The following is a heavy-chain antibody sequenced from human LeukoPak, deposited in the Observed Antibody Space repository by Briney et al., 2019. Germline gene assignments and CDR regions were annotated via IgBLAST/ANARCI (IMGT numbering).Heavy chain of an antibody. CDR3: ARHVVSDAFDI. Sequence: SETLSLTCTVSGGSISSGSYYWSWIRQPAGKGLEWIGRFYTSGSTNYNPSLKSRVTISVDTSKNQFSLKLTSVTAADTAVYYCARHVVSDAFDIWGQGTMVTVSS. J-gene: IGHJ3*02. V-gene: IGHV4-61*02. CDR2: FYTSGST. CDR1: GGSISSGSYY. D-gene: IGHD5/OR15-5a*01.